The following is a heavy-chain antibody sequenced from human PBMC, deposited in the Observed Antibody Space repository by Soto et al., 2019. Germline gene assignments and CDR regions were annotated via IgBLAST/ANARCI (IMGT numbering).Heavy chain of an antibody. Sequence: EVQLLESGGGLVQPGGSLRLSCAASGFTFNNYAMTWVRQAPGKGLEWVSAISGGGDTTSYADSVKGRFTVSRDGSKKTLYLEMSSLRADDTAVYCCAKGRGGSGSLTPRVDCWGQGTLVTVSS. CDR2: ISGGGDTT. CDR1: GFTFNNYA. J-gene: IGHJ4*02. CDR3: AKGRGGSGSLTPRVDC. V-gene: IGHV3-23*01. D-gene: IGHD3-10*01.